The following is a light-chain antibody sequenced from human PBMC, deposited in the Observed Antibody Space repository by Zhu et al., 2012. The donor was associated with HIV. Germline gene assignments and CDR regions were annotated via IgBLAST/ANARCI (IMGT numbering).Light chain of an antibody. CDR3: QQLNTYPLFT. Sequence: DVQLTQSPSFLSASVGARVTITCRASESVSKYLAWYQQKPGKAPKLLIYDASTLQSGVPSTFSGSGSGTEFTLTISNLQPEDFAIYYCQQLNTYPLFTFGPGTKVDIK. CDR2: DAS. J-gene: IGKJ3*01. CDR1: ESVSKY. V-gene: IGKV1-9*01.